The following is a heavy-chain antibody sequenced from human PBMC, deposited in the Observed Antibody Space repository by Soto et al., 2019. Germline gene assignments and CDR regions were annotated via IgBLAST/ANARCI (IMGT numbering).Heavy chain of an antibody. CDR2: IYTSGST. J-gene: IGHJ6*02. Sequence: PSETLSLTCTVSGGSISSYYWSWIRQHAGKGLEWIGRIYTSGSTNYNPSLKSRVTMSVDTSKNQFYLKLSSMTAADTAVYYCARRGRRSIIAAAGTYYYGMDVWGQGTTVTVSS. V-gene: IGHV4-4*07. CDR3: ARRGRRSIIAAAGTYYYGMDV. CDR1: GGSISSYY. D-gene: IGHD6-13*01.